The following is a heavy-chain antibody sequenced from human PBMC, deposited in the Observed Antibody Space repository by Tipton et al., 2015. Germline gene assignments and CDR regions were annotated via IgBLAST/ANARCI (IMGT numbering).Heavy chain of an antibody. Sequence: LRLSCTFSGGSVSSGTYYWSWIRQPPGKELEWIGYIYYSGSTHYNPSLKSRVTISVDTSKSQFFLKLSSVTAADTAVYYCARARGRHGGLFDSWGQGILVTVSS. J-gene: IGHJ4*02. CDR3: ARARGRHGGLFDS. D-gene: IGHD4-23*01. CDR2: IYYSGST. V-gene: IGHV4-61*01. CDR1: GGSVSSGTYY.